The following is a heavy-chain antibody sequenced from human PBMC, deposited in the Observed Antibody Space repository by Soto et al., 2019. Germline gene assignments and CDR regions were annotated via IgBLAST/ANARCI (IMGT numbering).Heavy chain of an antibody. CDR2: ISGSGGVT. V-gene: IGHV3-23*01. J-gene: IGHJ4*02. D-gene: IGHD3-10*01. CDR3: AKNRQFRSYYESAGHYDN. CDR1: GFTFKNYD. Sequence: GGCLRLSCVASGFTFKNYDMRWIRQAPGKGLEWVSGISGSGGVTYYADSVKGRFTIARDNSKNTLYLQMNSLRAEDTAIYYCAKNRQFRSYYESAGHYDNWGQGTLVTGSS.